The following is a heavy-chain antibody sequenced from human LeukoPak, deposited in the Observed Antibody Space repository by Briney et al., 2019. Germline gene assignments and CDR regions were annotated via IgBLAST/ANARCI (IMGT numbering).Heavy chain of an antibody. J-gene: IGHJ4*02. CDR1: GFTFSSYA. D-gene: IGHD6-13*01. CDR3: AKDRFSSSWYYFDY. Sequence: GGSLRLSCAASGFTFSSYAMSWVRQAPGKGLEWVSTISGSGGSTDYADSVKGCFTISRDNSKNTLYLQMNSLRAEDTAVYYCAKDRFSSSWYYFDYWGQGTLVTVSS. V-gene: IGHV3-23*01. CDR2: ISGSGGST.